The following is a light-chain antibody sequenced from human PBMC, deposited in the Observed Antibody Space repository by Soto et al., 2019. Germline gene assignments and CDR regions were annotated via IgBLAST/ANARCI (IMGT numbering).Light chain of an antibody. CDR2: TAS. CDR3: LQLNSYPRT. Sequence: IQLTQSPSSLSASVGDRVTITCRASQGISSYLAWYQQKPGKAHKLLIYTASTLQSGVPSRFSGSGSGTDFTLTIRSLQPDDFATYYCLQLNSYPRTFGQGTKVDIK. J-gene: IGKJ1*01. CDR1: QGISSY. V-gene: IGKV1-9*01.